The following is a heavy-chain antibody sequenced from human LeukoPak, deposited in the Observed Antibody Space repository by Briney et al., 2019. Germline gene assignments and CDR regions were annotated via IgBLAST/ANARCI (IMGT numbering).Heavy chain of an antibody. J-gene: IGHJ3*02. CDR2: ISDDGSNK. CDR3: ARTYGSSADAFDI. D-gene: IGHD6-6*01. V-gene: IGHV3-30*04. CDR1: GFTFTNYS. Sequence: GGSLRLSCAASGFTFTNYSVHWVRQAPGKGLEWVALISDDGSNKYYADSVKGPFTISRDNSKNTLYLQMSSLRGEDTAVYYCARTYGSSADAFDIWGHGTMVTVSS.